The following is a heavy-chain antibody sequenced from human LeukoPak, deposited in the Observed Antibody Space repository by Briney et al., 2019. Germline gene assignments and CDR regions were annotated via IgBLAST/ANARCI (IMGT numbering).Heavy chain of an antibody. V-gene: IGHV4-59*01. CDR2: IYYSGST. Sequence: SETLSLTCTVSGGSISSYYWSWIRQPPGKGLEWIGYIYYSGSTSYKPSLKSRVTISVDTSKNQFSLKLRSVTAADTAVYYCARDGGPGAVAGTTWFDPWGQGTLVTVSS. CDR1: GGSISSYY. CDR3: ARDGGPGAVAGTTWFDP. D-gene: IGHD6-19*01. J-gene: IGHJ5*02.